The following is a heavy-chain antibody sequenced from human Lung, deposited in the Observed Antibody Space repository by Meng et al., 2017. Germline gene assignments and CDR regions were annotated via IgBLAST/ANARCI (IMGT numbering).Heavy chain of an antibody. CDR1: GGSFSDYY. CDR2: INHSGST. Sequence: VRLQQWGACRLKPSETLTLTWVVSGGSFSDYYWRWIRQPPGKGLEWIGEINHSGSTNYNPSLESRATISVDTSQNNLSLKLSSVTAADSAVYYCARGPTTMAHDFDYWGQGTLVTVSS. J-gene: IGHJ4*02. V-gene: IGHV4-34*01. CDR3: ARGPTTMAHDFDY. D-gene: IGHD4-11*01.